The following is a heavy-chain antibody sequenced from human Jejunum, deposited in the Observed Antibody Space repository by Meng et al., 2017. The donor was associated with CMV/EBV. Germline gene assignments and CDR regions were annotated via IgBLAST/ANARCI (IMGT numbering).Heavy chain of an antibody. CDR3: ARWFDP. CDR1: GDSVSGGGYY. V-gene: IGHV4-61*08. J-gene: IGHJ5*02. CDR2: MYNSGTT. Sequence: SLPCTVSGDSVSGGGYYWMWIRQTPGRGLEWIGNMYNSGTTTYNPSLKSRVSISVDISKNQFSLKLRSVTAADTAVYYCARWFDPWGQGILVTVSS.